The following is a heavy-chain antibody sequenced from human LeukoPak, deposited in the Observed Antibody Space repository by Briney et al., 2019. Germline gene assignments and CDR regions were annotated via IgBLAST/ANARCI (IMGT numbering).Heavy chain of an antibody. D-gene: IGHD3-22*01. CDR3: AKDKGGIVVKGRNAFDI. V-gene: IGHV3-23*01. Sequence: GGSLRLSCAASGFTFSILDMSWVRQAPGKGLEWVSAISGNGGRTYYADSVKGRFTISRDNSKNTLYLQMNSLRAEDTAVYYCAKDKGGIVVKGRNAFDIWGQGTMVTVSS. J-gene: IGHJ3*02. CDR1: GFTFSILD. CDR2: ISGNGGRT.